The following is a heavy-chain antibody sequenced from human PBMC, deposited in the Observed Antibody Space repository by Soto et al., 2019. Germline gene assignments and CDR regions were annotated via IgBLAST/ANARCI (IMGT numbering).Heavy chain of an antibody. V-gene: IGHV1-69*06. CDR3: AREGAAAGPLGY. J-gene: IGHJ4*02. D-gene: IGHD6-13*01. Sequence: SAKVSFKASGGTFSSYAISWVRQAPGQGLEWMGGIIPIFGTANYAQKFQGRVTITADKSTSTAYMELSSLRSEDTAVYYCAREGAAAGPLGYWGQGTLVTVYS. CDR1: GGTFSSYA. CDR2: IIPIFGTA.